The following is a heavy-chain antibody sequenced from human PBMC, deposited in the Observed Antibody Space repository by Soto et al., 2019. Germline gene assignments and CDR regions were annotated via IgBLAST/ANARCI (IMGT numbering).Heavy chain of an antibody. CDR3: AKALWFGESSHYFDY. CDR1: GFGFDSFA. V-gene: IGHV3-23*01. Sequence: GGSLRLSCVGSGFGFDSFAMSWVRQAPGKGLEWVSGIGGSGGATVYADSVKGRFTISRDNSRNTLYLQMNLLRGGDTAVYYCAKALWFGESSHYFDYWGQGTLVTVSS. J-gene: IGHJ4*02. CDR2: IGGSGGAT. D-gene: IGHD3-10*01.